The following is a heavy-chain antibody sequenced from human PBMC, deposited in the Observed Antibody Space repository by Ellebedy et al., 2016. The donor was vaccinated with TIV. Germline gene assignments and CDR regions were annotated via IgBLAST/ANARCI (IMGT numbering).Heavy chain of an antibody. CDR3: ARDRGYFDY. Sequence: PGGSLRLSCAASGFTFSSYWMSWVRQAPGKGLEWVANIKQDGSNKYYADSVKGRFTISRDNSKNTLYLQMNSLRAEDTAVYYCARDRGYFDYWGQGTLVTVSS. V-gene: IGHV3-7*01. CDR1: GFTFSSYW. J-gene: IGHJ4*02. CDR2: IKQDGSNK.